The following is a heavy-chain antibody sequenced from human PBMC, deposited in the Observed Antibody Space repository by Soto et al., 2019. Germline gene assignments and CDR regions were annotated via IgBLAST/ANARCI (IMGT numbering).Heavy chain of an antibody. Sequence: RRLSCAASGFTFSGSAMHWVRQASGKGLEWVGRIRSKANSYATAYAASVKGRFTISRDDSKNTAYLQMNSLKTEDTAVYYCTRFFYGAGTGWFDPWGQGTLVTVSS. D-gene: IGHD6-13*01. CDR2: IRSKANSYAT. J-gene: IGHJ5*02. CDR3: TRFFYGAGTGWFDP. CDR1: GFTFSGSA. V-gene: IGHV3-73*01.